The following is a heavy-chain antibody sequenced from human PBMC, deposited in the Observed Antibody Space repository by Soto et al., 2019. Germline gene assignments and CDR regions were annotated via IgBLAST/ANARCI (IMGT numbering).Heavy chain of an antibody. D-gene: IGHD5-12*01. CDR2: ISGSGGST. V-gene: IGHV3-23*01. J-gene: IGHJ4*02. CDR3: AKPAFSGGYDDYFDY. CDR1: GFDFTTFS. Sequence: GGSLRLSCAASGFDFTTFSMNWVRQAPGKGLEWVSAISGSGGSTYYADSVKGRFTISRDNSKNTLYLQMNSLRAEDTAVYYCAKPAFSGGYDDYFDYWGQGTLVTVSS.